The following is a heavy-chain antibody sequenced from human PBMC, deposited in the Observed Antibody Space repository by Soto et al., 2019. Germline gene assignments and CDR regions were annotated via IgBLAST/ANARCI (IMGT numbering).Heavy chain of an antibody. D-gene: IGHD6-13*01. V-gene: IGHV1-69*13. CDR1: GGTFSSYA. CDR3: ARDPDFIAAADNWFDP. J-gene: IGHJ5*02. CDR2: IIPIFGTA. Sequence: SVKVSCKATGGTFSSYAISWVREAPGQGLEWMGGIIPIFGTANYAQKFQGRVTITADESTSTAYMELSSLRSEDTAVYYCARDPDFIAAADNWFDPWGQGTLVTVSS.